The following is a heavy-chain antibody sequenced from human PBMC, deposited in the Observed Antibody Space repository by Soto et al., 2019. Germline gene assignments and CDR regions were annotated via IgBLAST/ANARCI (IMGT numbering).Heavy chain of an antibody. D-gene: IGHD3-3*01. J-gene: IGHJ3*02. CDR3: ARPAYIDFPYDAFEI. CDR2: IYPDNSDT. V-gene: IGHV5-51*03. Sequence: EVQLVQSGAEVKKPGESLKISCKGSGNSFSGYWIGWVRQRPGKGLEWMGIIYPDNSDTRYSPYFEGQVTISADKSISTAYLQWSSLTASDTAVYYCARPAYIDFPYDAFEIWGQGTVVTVSS. CDR1: GNSFSGYW.